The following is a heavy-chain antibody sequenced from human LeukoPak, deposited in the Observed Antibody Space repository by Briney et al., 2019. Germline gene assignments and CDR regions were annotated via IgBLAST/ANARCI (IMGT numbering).Heavy chain of an antibody. D-gene: IGHD1-1*01. CDR3: RGTNEIDY. J-gene: IGHJ4*02. Sequence: GGSLRLSCAASGFTFSSYAMHWVRQAPGKGLEWVAVISYDGSNKYYADSVKGRFTISRDNSKNTLYLQMNSLRAEDTAVYYCRGTNEIDYWGQGTLVTVSS. V-gene: IGHV3-30-3*01. CDR2: ISYDGSNK. CDR1: GFTFSSYA.